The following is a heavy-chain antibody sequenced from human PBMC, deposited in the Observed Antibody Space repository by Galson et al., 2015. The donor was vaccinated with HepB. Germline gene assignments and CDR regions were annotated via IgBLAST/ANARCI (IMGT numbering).Heavy chain of an antibody. CDR3: ARDRDRGQQQLAY. J-gene: IGHJ4*02. CDR1: GYTFTSYG. D-gene: IGHD6-13*01. V-gene: IGHV1-18*01. CDR2: LSAYNGNT. Sequence: SVKVSCKASGYTFTSYGLSWVRQAPGQGLEWMGWLSAYNGNTNYAQKLQGRVTMTTDTSTSTAYMEQRSLRSDDTAVYYCARDRDRGQQQLAYWGQGALVTVSS.